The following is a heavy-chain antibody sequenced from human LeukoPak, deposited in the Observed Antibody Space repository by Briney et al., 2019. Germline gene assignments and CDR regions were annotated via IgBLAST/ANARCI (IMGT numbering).Heavy chain of an antibody. CDR3: AREGRYRYGYNEYHSYMDI. D-gene: IGHD5-24*01. Sequence: SVKVSCKASAYTFTGYYMHWVRQAPGQGLEWMGGIIPIFGTANYAQKFQGRVTITADESTSTAYMELSSLRSEDTAVYYCAREGRYRYGYNEYHSYMDIWGKGTTVTVSS. V-gene: IGHV1-69*13. J-gene: IGHJ6*03. CDR2: IIPIFGTA. CDR1: AYTFTGYY.